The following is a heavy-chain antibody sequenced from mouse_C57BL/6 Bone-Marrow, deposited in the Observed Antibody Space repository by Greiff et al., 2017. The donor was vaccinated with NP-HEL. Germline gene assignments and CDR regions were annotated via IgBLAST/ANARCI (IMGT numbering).Heavy chain of an antibody. Sequence: QVQLKESGPGLVAPSQSLSITCTVSGFSLTSYGVSWVRQPPGKGLAWLGVLWGDGSTNYHSALISRLSISKDNSKSQVFLKLNSLQTDDTATYYCAIDLLWGLRGYFDVWGTGTTVTVSS. V-gene: IGHV2-3*01. CDR3: AIDLLWGLRGYFDV. CDR1: GFSLTSYG. CDR2: LWGDGST. D-gene: IGHD2-1*01. J-gene: IGHJ1*03.